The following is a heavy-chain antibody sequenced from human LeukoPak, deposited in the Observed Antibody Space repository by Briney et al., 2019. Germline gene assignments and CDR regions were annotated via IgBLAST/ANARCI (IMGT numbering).Heavy chain of an antibody. Sequence: ASVKVSCKASGYTFTGYYMHWVRQAPGQGLEWMGWINPNSGGTNYAQKFQGWVTMTRDTSISTAYMELSRLRSDDTAVYYCARDPLYPAYSSSWYSATDVGNMDVWGQGTTVTVSS. J-gene: IGHJ6*02. CDR3: ARDPLYPAYSSSWYSATDVGNMDV. CDR2: INPNSGGT. D-gene: IGHD6-13*01. CDR1: GYTFTGYY. V-gene: IGHV1-2*04.